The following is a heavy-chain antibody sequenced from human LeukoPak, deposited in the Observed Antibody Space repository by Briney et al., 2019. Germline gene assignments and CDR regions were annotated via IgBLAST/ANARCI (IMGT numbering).Heavy chain of an antibody. CDR2: INHSGST. CDR3: ARANVLRFLGGFDP. D-gene: IGHD3-3*01. CDR1: GGSFSAYY. V-gene: IGHV4-34*01. Sequence: PSETLSLTCAVYGGSFSAYYWSWIRQPPGKGLEWIGEINHSGSTNYNPSLKSRVTISVDTSKNQFSLKLNSVTAADTAVYYCARANVLRFLGGFDPWGQGTLVPVSS. J-gene: IGHJ5*02.